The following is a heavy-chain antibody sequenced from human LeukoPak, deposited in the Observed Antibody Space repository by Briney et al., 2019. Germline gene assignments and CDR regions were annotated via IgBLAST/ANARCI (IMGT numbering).Heavy chain of an antibody. CDR3: ARWGSSGWSHPAFDY. CDR1: GGSISSSNW. D-gene: IGHD6-19*01. V-gene: IGHV4-4*02. J-gene: IGHJ4*02. CDR2: IYHSGST. Sequence: SETLSLTCAVSGGSISSSNWWSWVRQPPGKGLEWIGEIYHSGSTNYNPSLKSRVSISVDKSKNQFSLKLSSVTAADTAVYYCARWGSSGWSHPAFDYWGQGTLVSVSS.